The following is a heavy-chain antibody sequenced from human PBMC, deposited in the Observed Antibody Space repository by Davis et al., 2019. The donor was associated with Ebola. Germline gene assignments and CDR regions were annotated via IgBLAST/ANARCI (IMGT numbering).Heavy chain of an antibody. CDR2: MNPHNGNT. V-gene: IGHV1-18*04. CDR3: ARDQRAGSLDY. J-gene: IGHJ4*02. CDR1: GYTFTNYG. Sequence: ASVKVSCKASGYTFTNYGITWVRQAPGQGLEWMGWMNPHNGNTNYAQKLQGRVTMTTDTSTSTAYMELRSLRSDDTAVYYCARDQRAGSLDYWGQGTLVTVSS. D-gene: IGHD6-13*01.